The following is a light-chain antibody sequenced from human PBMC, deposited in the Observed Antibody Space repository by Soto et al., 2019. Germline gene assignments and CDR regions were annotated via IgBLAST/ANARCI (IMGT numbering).Light chain of an antibody. V-gene: IGLV2-14*01. CDR1: SSDVGGYNY. CDR3: SSYTTNSVPV. J-gene: IGLJ3*02. CDR2: DVS. Sequence: QSALTQPASVSWSPGQSITISCTGTSSDVGGYNYVSWYQQHAGKAPKLMIYDVSSRPSGVSNRFSGSKSGNTASLAISGLQAEDEADYYCSSYTTNSVPVFGGGTKLTVL.